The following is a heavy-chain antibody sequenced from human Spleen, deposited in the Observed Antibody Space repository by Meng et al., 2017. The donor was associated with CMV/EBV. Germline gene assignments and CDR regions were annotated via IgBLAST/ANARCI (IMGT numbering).Heavy chain of an antibody. V-gene: IGHV3-21*01. J-gene: IGHJ6*02. Sequence: SDCTFCAFAMNWVRQAPGKGLEWISSISTTGYYIYYANSVKGRFTISRDNAKNSLYLQMNSLRAEDTAVYFCSRDWRPPNYYYAMDVWGQGTLVTVSS. D-gene: IGHD6-25*01. CDR2: ISTTGYYI. CDR1: DCTFCAFA. CDR3: SRDWRPPNYYYAMDV.